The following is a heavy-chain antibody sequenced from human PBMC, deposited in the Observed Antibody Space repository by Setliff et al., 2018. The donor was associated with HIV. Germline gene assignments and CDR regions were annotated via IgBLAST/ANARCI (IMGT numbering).Heavy chain of an antibody. D-gene: IGHD2-15*01. V-gene: IGHV4-34*01. CDR3: ASEDCGGGSCRPDN. Sequence: SETLSLTCAVYGGSFSGYYWSWIRQPPGKGLEWIGEINHSGSTNYNPSLESRVTMSVDTSKNQFSLKLSSVTVADTAVYYCASEDCGGGSCRPDNWGQGTLVTVSS. CDR1: GGSFSGYY. CDR2: INHSGST. J-gene: IGHJ4*02.